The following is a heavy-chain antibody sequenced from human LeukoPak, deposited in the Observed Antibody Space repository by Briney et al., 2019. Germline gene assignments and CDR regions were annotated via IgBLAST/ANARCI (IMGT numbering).Heavy chain of an antibody. J-gene: IGHJ4*02. CDR1: GFTFSNYL. V-gene: IGHV3-33*01. CDR3: ASGVPAAIY. D-gene: IGHD2-2*01. Sequence: GRSLRLSCVASGFTFSNYLMHWVRQAPGRGLDWVALIWSDGSSQYYADSVKGRFTISRDNSKNTLYLQMNSLRAEDTAVYYCASGVPAAIYWGQGTLVTVSS. CDR2: IWSDGSSQ.